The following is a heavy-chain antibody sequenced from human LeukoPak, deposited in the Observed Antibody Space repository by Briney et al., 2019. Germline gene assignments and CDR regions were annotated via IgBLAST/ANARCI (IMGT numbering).Heavy chain of an antibody. CDR1: GYTFTSYY. CDR2: INPSGGST. V-gene: IGHV1-46*01. Sequence: ASVKVSCKASGYTFTSYYMHWVRQAPGQGLEWMGIINPSGGSTSYAQKFQGRVTMTRDTSTSTVYMELSSLRSEDTAVYYCARATSPSWYSSTLFDYWGQGTLVTASS. D-gene: IGHD6-13*01. J-gene: IGHJ4*02. CDR3: ARATSPSWYSSTLFDY.